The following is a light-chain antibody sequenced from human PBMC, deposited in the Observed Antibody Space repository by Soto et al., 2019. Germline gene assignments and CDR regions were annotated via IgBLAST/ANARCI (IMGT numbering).Light chain of an antibody. Sequence: EIRMTQFPATVSASPGERATLSCRACQSVSSNLAWYQQKPGQAPRLLIYGASTRATGIPARFSGSGSGTDFTLTISSLEPEDFAVYYCQQRSNWPPTFGQGTKVDIK. J-gene: IGKJ1*01. CDR3: QQRSNWPPT. CDR2: GAS. CDR1: QSVSSN. V-gene: IGKV3D-15*01.